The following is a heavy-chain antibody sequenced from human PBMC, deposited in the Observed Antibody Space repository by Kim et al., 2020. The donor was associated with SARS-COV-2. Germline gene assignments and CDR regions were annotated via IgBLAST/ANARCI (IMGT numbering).Heavy chain of an antibody. D-gene: IGHD6-25*01. CDR3: ARDGPSGGAATADYDYYGMVV. Sequence: ASVKVSCKASGYTFTSYGISWVRQAPGQGLEWMGWISAYNGNTNYAQKLQGRVTMTTDTSTSTAYMELRSLRSDDTAVYYCARDGPSGGAATADYDYYGMVVCGQGNTVSDSS. CDR2: ISAYNGNT. CDR1: GYTFTSYG. V-gene: IGHV1-18*01. J-gene: IGHJ6*02.